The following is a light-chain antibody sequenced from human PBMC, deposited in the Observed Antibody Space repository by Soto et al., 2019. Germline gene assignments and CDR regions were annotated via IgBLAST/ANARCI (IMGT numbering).Light chain of an antibody. CDR3: AAWDGSLNVYV. J-gene: IGLJ1*01. CDR1: SSSIGSNS. CDR2: TNN. V-gene: IGLV1-44*01. Sequence: QSVRTQPPSASGTPGQRVTISCSGSSSSIGSNSVNWYQQLPRTAPKVLIYTNNQRPSGVPDRFSGSKSGTSASLAISGLQSEDEADYYCAAWDGSLNVYVFGTGTKVTVL.